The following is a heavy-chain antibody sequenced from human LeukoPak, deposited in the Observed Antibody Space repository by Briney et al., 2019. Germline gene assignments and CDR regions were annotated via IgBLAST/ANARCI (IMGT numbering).Heavy chain of an antibody. CDR1: GYTFTGYY. CDR2: INPNSGGT. V-gene: IGHV1-2*06. Sequence: ASVKVSCKASGYTFTGYYMHWVRQAPGQGLEWMGRINPNSGGTNYAQKFQGRVTMTRDTSISTAYMELSRLRSDDTAVYYCASSYCSSTSCLNWFDPWGQGTLVTVSS. D-gene: IGHD2-2*01. J-gene: IGHJ5*02. CDR3: ASSYCSSTSCLNWFDP.